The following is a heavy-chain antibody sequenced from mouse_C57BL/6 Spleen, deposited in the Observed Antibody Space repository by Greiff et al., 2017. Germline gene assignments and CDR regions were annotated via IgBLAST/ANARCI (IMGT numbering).Heavy chain of an antibody. D-gene: IGHD2-5*01. V-gene: IGHV1-74*01. CDR2: IHPSDSDT. CDR3: AMRSKDYCDY. CDR1: GYTFTSYW. Sequence: VQLQQPGAELVKPGASVKLSCKASGYTFTSYWMHWVKQRPGQGLEWIGRIHPSDSDTNYYQKFKGKATLTVDKNSSTAYMQLSSLTSEESAVYYYAMRSKDYCDYWGQGTTLTVAS. J-gene: IGHJ2*01.